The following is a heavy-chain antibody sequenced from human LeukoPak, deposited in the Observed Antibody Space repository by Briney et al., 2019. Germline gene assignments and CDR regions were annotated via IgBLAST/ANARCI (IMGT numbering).Heavy chain of an antibody. CDR1: GGSISDYY. CDR2: IYTTGST. Sequence: SETLSLTCTVSGGSISDYYWSWIRPPAGKGREWSGRIYTTGSTDYNPSLKSRVTMSVDTSKNQFSLKLSSVTAADTAVYYCARVWGRSGYYQYYFDYWGQGTLVTVSS. V-gene: IGHV4-4*07. CDR3: ARVWGRSGYYQYYFDY. J-gene: IGHJ4*02. D-gene: IGHD3-3*01.